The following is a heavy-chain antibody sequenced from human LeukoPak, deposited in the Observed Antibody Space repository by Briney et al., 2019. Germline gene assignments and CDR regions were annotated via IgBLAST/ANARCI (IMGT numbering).Heavy chain of an antibody. Sequence: GGSLRLSCAASGFTFSSYSMNWVRQAPGKGLEWVSSISSSSSYIYYADSVKGRFTISRDNAKNSLYLQMNSLRAEDTAVYYCARAFRTYDYVWGSFDYWGQGTLVTVSS. CDR1: GFTFSSYS. V-gene: IGHV3-21*04. CDR3: ARAFRTYDYVWGSFDY. D-gene: IGHD3-16*01. J-gene: IGHJ4*02. CDR2: ISSSSSYI.